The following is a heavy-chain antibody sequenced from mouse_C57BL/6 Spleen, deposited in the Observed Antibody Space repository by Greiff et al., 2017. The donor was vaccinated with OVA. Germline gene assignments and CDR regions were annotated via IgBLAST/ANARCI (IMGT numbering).Heavy chain of an antibody. CDR1: GYTFTGYW. CDR3: ARERSTMVTTGFAY. J-gene: IGHJ3*01. CDR2: ILPGSGST. V-gene: IGHV1-9*01. D-gene: IGHD2-2*01. Sequence: QVQLQQSGAELMKPGASVKLSCKATGYTFTGYWIEWVKQRPGHGLEWIGEILPGSGSTNYNEKFKGKATFTADTSSNTAYMQLSSLTTEDSAIYYCARERSTMVTTGFAYWGQGTLVTVSA.